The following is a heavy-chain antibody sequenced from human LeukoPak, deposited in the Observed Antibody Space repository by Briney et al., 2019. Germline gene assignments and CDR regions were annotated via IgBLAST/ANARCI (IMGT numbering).Heavy chain of an antibody. J-gene: IGHJ4*02. CDR1: EYIFSNYW. D-gene: IGHD4-17*01. V-gene: IGHV5-10-1*01. CDR3: ARQTTVTTQSDY. Sequence: GESLRISCKGSEYIFSNYWISWVRQLHGKGLEWMGRIDPIDSYTNYSPSFQGHVTMPVDKSTSTAYLQWSSLKASDTAMYYCARQTTVTTQSDYWGQGTLVTVSS. CDR2: IDPIDSYT.